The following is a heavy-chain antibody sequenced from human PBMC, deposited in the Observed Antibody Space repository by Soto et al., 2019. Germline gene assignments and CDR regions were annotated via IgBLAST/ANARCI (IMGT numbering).Heavy chain of an antibody. Sequence: PGGSLRLSCAASGFTFSSYAMHWVRQAPGKGLEWVAVISYDGSNKYYADSVKGRFTISRDNSKNTLYLQMNSLRAEDTAVYYCARGLDDYPSCYYAMDVCGQATTVTVSS. CDR3: ARGLDDYPSCYYAMDV. D-gene: IGHD2-2*01. V-gene: IGHV3-30-3*01. CDR1: GFTFSSYA. CDR2: ISYDGSNK. J-gene: IGHJ6*02.